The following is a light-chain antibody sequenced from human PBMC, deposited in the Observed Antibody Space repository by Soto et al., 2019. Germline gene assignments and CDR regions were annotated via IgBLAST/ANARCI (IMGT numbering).Light chain of an antibody. Sequence: QSVLTQPPSVSGAPGQRVTISCTGSRPNIGGGYDVHWYQHLAGTAPKLLIYGNNNRPSGVPDRFSGSKSGTSASLAITGLQAEDEADYYCQAYDSSLSGSQVFGGGTKLTVL. CDR2: GNN. V-gene: IGLV1-40*01. CDR3: QAYDSSLSGSQV. J-gene: IGLJ2*01. CDR1: RPNIGGGYD.